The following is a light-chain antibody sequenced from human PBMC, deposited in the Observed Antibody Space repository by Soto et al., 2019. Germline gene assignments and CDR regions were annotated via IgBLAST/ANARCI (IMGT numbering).Light chain of an antibody. Sequence: DIVMTQSPATLSVAPGERVTFSCRASQGVSRKLAWYQHKPGQAPRLLISGASTGATGIPARFSGSGSGTEFTLTISSLQSEDVAVYYCQQYYSSPPTFGGGTKVDI. J-gene: IGKJ4*01. CDR3: QQYYSSPPT. CDR2: GAS. V-gene: IGKV3-15*01. CDR1: QGVSRK.